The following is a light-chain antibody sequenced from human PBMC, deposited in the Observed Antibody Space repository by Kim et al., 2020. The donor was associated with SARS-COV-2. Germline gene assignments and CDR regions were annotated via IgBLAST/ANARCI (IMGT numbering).Light chain of an antibody. J-gene: IGLJ1*01. CDR1: SSNLGAGYD. Sequence: QRVTISCTGTSSNLGAGYDVHWYQQLLGAAPKRLIYADNNRPSGVPDRLSGSKSGPSASLAITGLQAEDEADYYCQSYDSSLSGYVFGTGTKVTVL. CDR2: ADN. V-gene: IGLV1-40*01. CDR3: QSYDSSLSGYV.